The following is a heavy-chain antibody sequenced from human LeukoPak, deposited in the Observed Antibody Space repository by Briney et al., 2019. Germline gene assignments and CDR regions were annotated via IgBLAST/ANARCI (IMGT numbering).Heavy chain of an antibody. CDR2: VYHSGST. Sequence: SETLSLTCTVSGDSISSSNWWSWVRLPPGKGLEWIGEVYHSGSTNYNPSLKSRVTISVDTSKNQFSLKLSSVTAADTAVYYCDRGTYYFDYWGQGTLVTVSS. CDR3: DRGTYYFDY. V-gene: IGHV4-4*02. D-gene: IGHD3-10*01. CDR1: GDSISSSNW. J-gene: IGHJ4*02.